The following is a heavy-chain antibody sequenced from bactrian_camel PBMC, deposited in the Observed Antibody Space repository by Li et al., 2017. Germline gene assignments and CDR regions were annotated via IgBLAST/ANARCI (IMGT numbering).Heavy chain of an antibody. CDR3: AADPPSSWNSEPCKIYEYFY. Sequence: HVQLVESGGASVRPGESLKLTCQANAYTFARSCMGWIRDTLSKGREAVAIIDTTRDTTAYADSVKGRFTISRDNAKDMLYLQMNSLKPEDTAMYYCAADPPSSWNSEPCKIYEYFYWGQGTQVTVS. V-gene: IGHV3-2*01. CDR2: IDTTRDTT. J-gene: IGHJ4*01. CDR1: AYTFARSC. D-gene: IGHD4*01.